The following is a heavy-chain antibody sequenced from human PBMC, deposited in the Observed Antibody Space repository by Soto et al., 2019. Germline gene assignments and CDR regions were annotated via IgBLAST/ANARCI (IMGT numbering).Heavy chain of an antibody. D-gene: IGHD5-12*01. V-gene: IGHV3-9*01. CDR2: ISWNSGSI. Sequence: PGGSLRLSCAASVFTFDDYAMHWVRQAPGKGLEWVSGISWNSGSIGYADSVKGRFTISRDNAKNSLYLQMNSLRAEDTALYYCAQDSIVADNSSRLYVIAVWGQGTTVSV. CDR3: AQDSIVADNSSRLYVIAV. J-gene: IGHJ6*02. CDR1: VFTFDDYA.